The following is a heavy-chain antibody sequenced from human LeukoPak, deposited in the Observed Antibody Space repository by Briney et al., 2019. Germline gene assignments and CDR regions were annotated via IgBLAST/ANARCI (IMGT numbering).Heavy chain of an antibody. Sequence: SGGSLRLSCAASGFTFSSYEMNWVRQAPGKGLEWVSYISSSGSTIYYADSVKGRFTISRDNAKNSLYLQMNSLRAEDTAVYYCARGVFMTTVNYFDYWGQGTLVTVSS. V-gene: IGHV3-48*03. CDR2: ISSSGSTI. J-gene: IGHJ4*02. CDR3: ARGVFMTTVNYFDY. D-gene: IGHD4-17*01. CDR1: GFTFSSYE.